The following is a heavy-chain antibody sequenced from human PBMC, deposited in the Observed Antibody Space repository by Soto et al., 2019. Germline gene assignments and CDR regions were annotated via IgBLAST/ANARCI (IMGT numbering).Heavy chain of an antibody. Sequence: GESLKISCKGSGYNFAGYWIAWVRQMPGKGLELMGIIYPSDSDTRYRPSFQGQVTISADKSISSAYLQWSSLRASDTAMYYCARGGLSTRTFDYWGQGTPVTVSS. CDR2: IYPSDSDT. D-gene: IGHD1-1*01. V-gene: IGHV5-51*01. CDR1: GYNFAGYW. CDR3: ARGGLSTRTFDY. J-gene: IGHJ4*02.